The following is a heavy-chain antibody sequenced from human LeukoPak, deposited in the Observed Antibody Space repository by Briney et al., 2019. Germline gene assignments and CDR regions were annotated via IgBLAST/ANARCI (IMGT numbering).Heavy chain of an antibody. CDR3: ARRVKGGYSGYDPWYFDL. CDR2: IYYSGST. Sequence: SETLSLTCTVSGGSISSSSYYWGWIRQPPGKGLEWIGSIYYSGSTYYIPSLKSRVTISVDTSKNQFSLKLSSVTAADTAVYYCARRVKGGYSGYDPWYFDLWGRGTLVTVSS. J-gene: IGHJ2*01. V-gene: IGHV4-39*01. CDR1: GGSISSSSYY. D-gene: IGHD5-12*01.